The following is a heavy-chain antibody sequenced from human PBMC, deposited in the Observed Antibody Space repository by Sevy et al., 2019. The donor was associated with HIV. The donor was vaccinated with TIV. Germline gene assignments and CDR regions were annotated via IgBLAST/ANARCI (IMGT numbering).Heavy chain of an antibody. CDR2: IIPILGIA. CDR1: GGTFSSYA. CDR3: AREGDYGGNSNDAFDI. Sequence: ASVKVSCKASGGTFSSYAISWVRQAPGQGLEWMGRIIPILGIANYAQKFQGRVTITADKSTGTAYMELSSLRSEDTAVYYCAREGDYGGNSNDAFDIWGQGTMVTVSS. D-gene: IGHD4-17*01. J-gene: IGHJ3*02. V-gene: IGHV1-69*04.